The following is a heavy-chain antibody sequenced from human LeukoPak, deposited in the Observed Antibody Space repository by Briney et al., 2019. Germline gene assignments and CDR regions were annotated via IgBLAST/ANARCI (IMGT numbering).Heavy chain of an antibody. D-gene: IGHD6-19*01. V-gene: IGHV1-2*02. J-gene: IGHJ4*02. CDR2: INPNSGGT. Sequence: ASVKVSCKASGYTFTGYYMHWVRQAPGQGLEWMGWINPNSGGTNYAQKLQGRVTMTRDTSISTAYMELSRLRSDDTAVYYCARGDSSGFRECFDYWGQGTLVTVSS. CDR1: GYTFTGYY. CDR3: ARGDSSGFRECFDY.